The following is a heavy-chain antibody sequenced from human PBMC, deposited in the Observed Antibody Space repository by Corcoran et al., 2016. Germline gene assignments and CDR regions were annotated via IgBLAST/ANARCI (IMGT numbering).Heavy chain of an antibody. D-gene: IGHD2-15*01. Sequence: QVQLAQSGAEVKKPGSSVKVSCKASGGTFSSYAISWVRQAPGQGLEWMGGIIPIFGTANYAQKFQGRVTITADESTSTAYMELSSLRSEDTAVYYCARGTPPAYCSGGSCSSDWFDPWGQGTLVTVSS. CDR1: GGTFSSYA. V-gene: IGHV1-69*01. CDR2: IIPIFGTA. J-gene: IGHJ5*02. CDR3: ARGTPPAYCSGGSCSSDWFDP.